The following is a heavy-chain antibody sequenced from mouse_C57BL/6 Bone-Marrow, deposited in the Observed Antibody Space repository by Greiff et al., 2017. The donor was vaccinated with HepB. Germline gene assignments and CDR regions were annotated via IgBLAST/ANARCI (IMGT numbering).Heavy chain of an antibody. V-gene: IGHV3-6*01. CDR2: ISYDGSN. Sequence: EVKLVESGPGLVKPSQSLSLTCSVTGYSITSGYFWNWIRQFPGNKLEWMGYISYDGSNNYNPSLKNRISITRDTSKNQFFLKLNSVTTEDTATYYCARSTVVAHWYFDVWGTGTTVTVSS. J-gene: IGHJ1*03. CDR3: ARSTVVAHWYFDV. D-gene: IGHD1-1*01. CDR1: GYSITSGYF.